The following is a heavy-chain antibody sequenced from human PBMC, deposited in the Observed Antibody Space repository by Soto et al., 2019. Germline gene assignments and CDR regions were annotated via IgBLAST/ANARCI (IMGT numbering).Heavy chain of an antibody. CDR1: GYIFVNYG. CDR2: ISPYTGNT. V-gene: IGHV1-18*01. D-gene: IGHD3-16*01. CDR3: VMVDNYVTPTPQDV. J-gene: IGHJ6*02. Sequence: QVQLVQSGDEVKKPGASVKVSCKASGYIFVNYGIAWVRQAPRQGLEWMGWISPYTGNTHSASKVQGRLTMTTDTSTSTADMDLGSLTSNDTAVYYCVMVDNYVTPTPQDVWGQGTTVTVSS.